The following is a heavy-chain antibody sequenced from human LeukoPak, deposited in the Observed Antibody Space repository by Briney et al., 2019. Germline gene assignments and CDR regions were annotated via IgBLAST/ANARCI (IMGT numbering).Heavy chain of an antibody. V-gene: IGHV5-51*01. CDR3: ARWTVDTAMVTSSPFDY. CDR1: GYSFTSYW. Sequence: GESLKISCKGSGYSFTSYWIGWVRQMPGKGPEWMGIIYPGDSDTRYSPSFQGQVTISADKSISTAYLQWSSLKASDTAMYYCARWTVDTAMVTSSPFDYWGQGTLVTVSS. D-gene: IGHD5-18*01. J-gene: IGHJ4*02. CDR2: IYPGDSDT.